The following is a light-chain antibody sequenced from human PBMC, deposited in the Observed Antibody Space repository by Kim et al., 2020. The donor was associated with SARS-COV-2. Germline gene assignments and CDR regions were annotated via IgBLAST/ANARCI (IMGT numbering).Light chain of an antibody. V-gene: IGLV1-51*01. CDR2: DNN. CDR3: GAWDSSLRVVV. J-gene: IGLJ2*01. CDR1: SSNIGNNY. Sequence: QSVLTQPPSLSAAPGQKVTISCSRSSSNIGNNYVSWYQQFPGTAPKLLICDNNKRPSGIPDRFSGSKSGTSATLGITGLQTGDEADYYCGAWDSSLRVVVFGGGTQLTVL.